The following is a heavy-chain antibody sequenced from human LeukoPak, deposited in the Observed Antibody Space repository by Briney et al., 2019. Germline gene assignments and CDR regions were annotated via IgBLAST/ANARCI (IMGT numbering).Heavy chain of an antibody. Sequence: ASVKVSCKASGYTFTGYYMHWVRQAPGQGLEWMGWINPNSGGTNYPQKFQGRVTMTRDTSISTAYMELSRLRSDDTAVYYCARDSPVWSGSYYYYYGMDVWGQGTTVTVSS. J-gene: IGHJ6*02. CDR2: INPNSGGT. CDR1: GYTFTGYY. D-gene: IGHD3-3*01. V-gene: IGHV1-2*02. CDR3: ARDSPVWSGSYYYYYGMDV.